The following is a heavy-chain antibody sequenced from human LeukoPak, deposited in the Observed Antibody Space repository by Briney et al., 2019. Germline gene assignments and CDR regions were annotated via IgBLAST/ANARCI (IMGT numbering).Heavy chain of an antibody. CDR2: VNLQGST. D-gene: IGHD5-12*01. CDR3: ARHYSGYDFDWFDP. V-gene: IGHV4-4*02. J-gene: IGHJ5*02. Sequence: SGTLSLTCGVSGGSITNTNYWTWVRQPPGKGLEWIGEVNLQGSTNYNPSLMGRVAIAVDTSENHISLQLTSVTAADTAVYYCARHYSGYDFDWFDPWGQGTLVTVSS. CDR1: GGSITNTNY.